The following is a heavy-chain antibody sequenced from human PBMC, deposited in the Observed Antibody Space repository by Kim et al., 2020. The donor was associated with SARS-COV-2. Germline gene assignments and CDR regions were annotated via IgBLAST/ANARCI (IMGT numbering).Heavy chain of an antibody. CDR2: S. CDR3: ARVLRFSKVDY. V-gene: IGHV4-34*01. D-gene: IGHD4-17*01. J-gene: IGHJ4*02. Sequence: SNYIPSLKSRVTISVDTSKNQFSLKLSSVTAADTAVYYCARVLRFSKVDYWGQGTLVTVSS.